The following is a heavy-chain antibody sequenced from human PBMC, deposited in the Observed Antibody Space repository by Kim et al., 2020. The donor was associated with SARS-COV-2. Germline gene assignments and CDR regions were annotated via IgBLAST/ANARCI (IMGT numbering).Heavy chain of an antibody. D-gene: IGHD6-13*01. CDR1: GFTFSSSG. J-gene: IGHJ2*01. CDR3: AKDLAAAGVKWYFDL. V-gene: IGHV3-23*01. CDR2: ITDSGAST. Sequence: GGSLRLSCAASGFTFSSSGMTWVRRAPGKGLEWVSSITDSGASTFYADSVKGRFTISRDNSQNALYLQMNSLRADDTAVYSCAKDLAAAGVKWYFDLWGRGTLVTVSS.